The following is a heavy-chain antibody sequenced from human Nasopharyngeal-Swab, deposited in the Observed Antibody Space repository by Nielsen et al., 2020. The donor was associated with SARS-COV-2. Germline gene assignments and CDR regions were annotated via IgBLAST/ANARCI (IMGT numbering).Heavy chain of an antibody. CDR1: GFSITTYG. CDR2: ISELGTGI. Sequence: GESLEISRAASGFSITTYGMTWVRQAPGKGLEWISGISELGTGIYYTDSVWGRFTISRDTSKNTVYLQMNTLRADDTALYFCTRGLTGHIVQWNPSPYWGQGTLVTVSS. D-gene: IGHD1-14*01. J-gene: IGHJ4*02. CDR3: TRGLTGHIVQWNPSPY. V-gene: IGHV3-23*01.